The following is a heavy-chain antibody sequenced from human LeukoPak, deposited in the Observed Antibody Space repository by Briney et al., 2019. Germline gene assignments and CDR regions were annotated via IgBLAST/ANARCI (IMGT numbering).Heavy chain of an antibody. CDR2: IRTTAEGAKYA. Sequence: GGSLRLSCATSGFSFTDYPMNWVRQAPGKGLEWISNIRTTAEGAKYAYYADSVKGRVTIPRDDGKNTLYLHMNSLRDDDTAVYYCARERRADDFWSGSGVKNWFDPWGQGTLVTVSS. J-gene: IGHJ5*02. CDR1: GFSFTDYP. D-gene: IGHD3-3*01. V-gene: IGHV3-48*02. CDR3: ARERRADDFWSGSGVKNWFDP.